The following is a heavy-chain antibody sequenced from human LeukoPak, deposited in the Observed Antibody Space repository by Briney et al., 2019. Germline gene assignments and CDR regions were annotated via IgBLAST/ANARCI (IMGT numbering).Heavy chain of an antibody. Sequence: PGGSLRLSCAASGFTFSSYNMNWVRQAPGKGLEWVSHISSSSTTIDYADSVKGRFTISRDNAKNSLYLQMNSLRAEDTAVYYCARAGSNIVVVPNWFDPWGQGTLVTVSS. CDR1: GFTFSSYN. J-gene: IGHJ5*02. CDR2: ISSSSTTI. D-gene: IGHD2-2*01. V-gene: IGHV3-48*01. CDR3: ARAGSNIVVVPNWFDP.